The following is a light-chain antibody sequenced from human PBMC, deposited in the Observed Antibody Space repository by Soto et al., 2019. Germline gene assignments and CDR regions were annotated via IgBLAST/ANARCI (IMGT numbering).Light chain of an antibody. V-gene: IGLV3-21*01. Sequence: SYELTQPPSVSVAPGKTASVACGGSNIGSKSVPWYQKKSGQAPVLVMYYDSDRPSGIPERFSGSNTGNTATLTISRVEAGDEDDYYCQVWDISSGHVVFGGGTKLTVL. J-gene: IGLJ3*02. CDR3: QVWDISSGHVV. CDR2: YDS. CDR1: NIGSKS.